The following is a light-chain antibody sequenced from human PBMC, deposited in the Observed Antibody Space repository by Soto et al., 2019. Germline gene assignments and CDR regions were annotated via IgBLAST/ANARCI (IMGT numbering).Light chain of an antibody. Sequence: EIVLTQSPGTLSWSPGERATLSCRASQSVSSSYLAWYQQKLGQAPRLLIYGASSRATGIPDRFSGSGSGTDFTLTISRLEPEDFAVYYCQQYGSSPRTFGQGTKLEIK. V-gene: IGKV3-20*01. CDR1: QSVSSSY. CDR2: GAS. CDR3: QQYGSSPRT. J-gene: IGKJ2*01.